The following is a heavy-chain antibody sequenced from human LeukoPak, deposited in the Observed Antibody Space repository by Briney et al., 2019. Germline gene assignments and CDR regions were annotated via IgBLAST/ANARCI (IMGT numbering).Heavy chain of an antibody. CDR3: ARDGDGPSSGNYDILTGYSDY. CDR2: ISSSGSTI. Sequence: GGSLRLSCAASGFTFSSYEMNWVRQAPGKGLEWVSYISSSGSTIYYADSVKGRFTISRDNPKNSLYLQMNSLRAEDTAVYYCARDGDGPSSGNYDILTGYSDYWGQGTLVTVSS. J-gene: IGHJ4*02. D-gene: IGHD3-9*01. CDR1: GFTFSSYE. V-gene: IGHV3-48*03.